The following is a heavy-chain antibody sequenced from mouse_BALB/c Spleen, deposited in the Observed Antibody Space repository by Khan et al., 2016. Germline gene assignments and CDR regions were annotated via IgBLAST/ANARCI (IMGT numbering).Heavy chain of an antibody. CDR1: GFTFFNYW. Sequence: QVQLQQSGAELTRPGASVKLSCKASGFTFFNYWLQWVKQRPGQGLEWIGAIYPGDGDTRYTQKFTGKATLTADKSSSTAYMQLSNLTSEDSAVYYCTREGRGALDYWGQGTSVTVSS. J-gene: IGHJ4*01. CDR2: IYPGDGDT. CDR3: TREGRGALDY. V-gene: IGHV1-87*01.